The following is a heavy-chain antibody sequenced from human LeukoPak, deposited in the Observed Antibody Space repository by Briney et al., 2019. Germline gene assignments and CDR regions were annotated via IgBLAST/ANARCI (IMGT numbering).Heavy chain of an antibody. CDR2: IHHSGNS. V-gene: IGHV4-59*02. J-gene: IGHJ5*02. D-gene: IGHD7-27*01. Sequence: SETLSLTCTVSGASVTDYYWSWIRQSPGKGLEWISYIHHSGNSDYNPSLRSRVTTSLDTSKNQFSLNLISVAAADTAVYYCTRGHWGLQSWSQGTLVTVSS. CDR3: TRGHWGLQS. CDR1: GASVTDYY.